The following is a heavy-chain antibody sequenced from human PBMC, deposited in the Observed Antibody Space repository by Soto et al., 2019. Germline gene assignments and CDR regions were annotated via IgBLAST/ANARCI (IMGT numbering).Heavy chain of an antibody. Sequence: QVQLVQSGAEVKNPGSSVKVSCEASGGTFNKFAISWVRQAPGQGLEWLGGTIPFLGSSNYAQKFQGRVTITAAESANTAYMQLGGLRSEDAASYYCARGGTSYGDGVRAASYTNGLDVSGQGTTFTVSS. J-gene: IGHJ6*01. CDR3: ARGGTSYGDGVRAASYTNGLDV. D-gene: IGHD4-17*01. CDR2: TIPFLGSS. V-gene: IGHV1-69*01. CDR1: GGTFNKFA.